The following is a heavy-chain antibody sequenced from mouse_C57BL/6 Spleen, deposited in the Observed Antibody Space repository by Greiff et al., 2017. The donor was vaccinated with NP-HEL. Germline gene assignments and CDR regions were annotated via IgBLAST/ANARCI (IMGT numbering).Heavy chain of an antibody. CDR3: AREGYRLLRF. CDR1: GYSITSGYY. Sequence: EVQLVESGPGLVKPSQSLSLTCSVTGYSITSGYYWNWIRQFPGNKLEWMGYISYDGSNNYNPSLKNRISITRDTSKNQFFLKLNSVTTEDTATYYCAREGYRLLRFWGQGTLVTVSA. V-gene: IGHV3-6*01. D-gene: IGHD1-1*01. J-gene: IGHJ3*01. CDR2: ISYDGSN.